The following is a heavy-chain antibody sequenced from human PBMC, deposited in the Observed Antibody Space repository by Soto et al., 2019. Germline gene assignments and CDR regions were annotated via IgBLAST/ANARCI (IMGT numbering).Heavy chain of an antibody. V-gene: IGHV3-23*01. D-gene: IGHD1-20*01. J-gene: IGHJ3*01. CDR2: IGPFEALAP. Sequence: VQLLESGGDLVHPGGPLILSCVGSGYPFGDYAMSWVRQAPGKGLEWVSAIGPFEALAPAYAASVKGRFTISRDNSRNILFHQMTKLRAGDTGGYYWAREAIPYNGRDDAFELWGQGTGVTVSS. CDR1: GYPFGDYA. CDR3: AREAIPYNGRDDAFEL.